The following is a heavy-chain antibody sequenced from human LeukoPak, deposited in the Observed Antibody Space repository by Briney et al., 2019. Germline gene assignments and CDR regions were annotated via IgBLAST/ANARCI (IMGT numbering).Heavy chain of an antibody. J-gene: IGHJ4*02. D-gene: IGHD6-19*01. CDR3: ARGAGWYNY. CDR1: GGSISSYY. Sequence: SETLSLTCTVSGGSISSYYWSWIRQPPGKGLEWIGYIYYSGNTNYNPSLKSRVTISIDTSKKQFSLNMNSVTAADTAVYYCARGAGWYNYWGQGTLVTVSS. CDR2: IYYSGNT. V-gene: IGHV4-59*01.